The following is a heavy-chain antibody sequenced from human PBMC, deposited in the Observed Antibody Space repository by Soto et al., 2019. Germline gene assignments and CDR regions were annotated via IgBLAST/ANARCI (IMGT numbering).Heavy chain of an antibody. V-gene: IGHV1-3*01. Sequence: QVQLVQSGAEVKKPGASVRLSCKVSGKSVDNFAVHWVRQTPGQRPEWMGRINVGDDKTKYSEKFQGRVIVSYDTSATTAYMELRALSSEDTAVYYCARAKYDYIWGSYHPFDQWAQGAQVTVAS. J-gene: IGHJ4*02. D-gene: IGHD3-16*02. CDR2: INVGDDKT. CDR1: GKSVDNFA. CDR3: ARAKYDYIWGSYHPFDQ.